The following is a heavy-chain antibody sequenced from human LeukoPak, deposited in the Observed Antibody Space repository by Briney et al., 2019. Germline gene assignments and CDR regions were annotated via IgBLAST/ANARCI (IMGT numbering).Heavy chain of an antibody. CDR3: ARRSLGYGDQVSYVDC. D-gene: IGHD4-17*01. Sequence: SETLSLTCSVSGGYIIYYYWLGIRQPPGTGLEWIGYIYYSGSTNYNPSLKSRVTISVDTSKSQFSLKLSSVTAADTAVYYCARRSLGYGDQVSYVDCCGQGTLVTVSS. CDR2: IYYSGST. V-gene: IGHV4-59*08. CDR1: GGYIIYYY. J-gene: IGHJ4*02.